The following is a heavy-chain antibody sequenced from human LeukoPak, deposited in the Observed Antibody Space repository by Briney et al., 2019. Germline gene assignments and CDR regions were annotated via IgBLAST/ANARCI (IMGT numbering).Heavy chain of an antibody. D-gene: IGHD3-10*01. V-gene: IGHV1-3*03. Sequence: ASVKVSCKASGYTLTNYAMHWVRQAPGQRLEWMGWINAGNGNTQYSQEFQGRVTITRDTSASTAYMEVRSLRSEDMAVYYCTRGETPGSYYRSWGQGTLVTVSS. CDR2: INAGNGNT. CDR1: GYTLTNYA. J-gene: IGHJ5*02. CDR3: TRGETPGSYYRS.